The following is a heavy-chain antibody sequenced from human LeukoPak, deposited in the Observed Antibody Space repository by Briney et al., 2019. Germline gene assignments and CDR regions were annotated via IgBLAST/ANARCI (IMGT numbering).Heavy chain of an antibody. CDR1: GGSVNSSNYY. CDR2: IYYTGTT. V-gene: IGHV4-39*01. Sequence: SETLSLTCTVSGGSVNSSNYYWGWIRQSPGKGLAWIGNIYYTGTTYYNPSLRSRVTISVDTSKNQFSLKLNSVTAADTAVYYCARQWSYSFFAFDIWGQGTMVTVSS. J-gene: IGHJ3*02. CDR3: ARQWSYSFFAFDI. D-gene: IGHD1-26*01.